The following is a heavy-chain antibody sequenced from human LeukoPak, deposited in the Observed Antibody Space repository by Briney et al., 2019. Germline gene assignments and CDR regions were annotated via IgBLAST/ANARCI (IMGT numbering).Heavy chain of an antibody. Sequence: SETLSLTCTVSGGSISSYYWSWIRQPPGKGLEWIGYIYYSGSTNYNPSLKSRVTTSVDTSKNQFSLKLSSVTAADTAVYYCARVLYYDFWSGPYYFDYWGQGTLVTVSS. CDR2: IYYSGST. J-gene: IGHJ4*02. CDR1: GGSISSYY. D-gene: IGHD3-3*01. CDR3: ARVLYYDFWSGPYYFDY. V-gene: IGHV4-59*01.